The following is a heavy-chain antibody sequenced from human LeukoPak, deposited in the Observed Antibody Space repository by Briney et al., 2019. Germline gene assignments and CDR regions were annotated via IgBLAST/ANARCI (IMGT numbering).Heavy chain of an antibody. CDR3: AKDHYDYVWGSYRIYYFDY. Sequence: PGGSLRLSCAASGFTFSSYAMSGLRQAPGKGLEWVSAISGSGGSTYYADSVKGRFTISRDNSKNTLYLQMNSLRAEGTAVYYCAKDHYDYVWGSYRIYYFDYWGQGTLVTVSS. D-gene: IGHD3-16*02. CDR2: ISGSGGST. CDR1: GFTFSSYA. J-gene: IGHJ4*02. V-gene: IGHV3-23*01.